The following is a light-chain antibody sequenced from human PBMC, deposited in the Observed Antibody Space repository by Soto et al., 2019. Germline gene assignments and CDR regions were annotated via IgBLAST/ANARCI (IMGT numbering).Light chain of an antibody. J-gene: IGLJ3*02. CDR3: AAWDASLSGSWV. CDR2: RNN. Sequence: QAVVTQPPSASGTPGQRVTISCSGSSSNIGSNYVNWYQQLPGTAPKLLIYRNNQRPSGVPDRFSGSKSGTSASLAISGLRSEDEAEYYCAAWDASLSGSWVFGGGTKVTVL. V-gene: IGLV1-47*01. CDR1: SSNIGSNY.